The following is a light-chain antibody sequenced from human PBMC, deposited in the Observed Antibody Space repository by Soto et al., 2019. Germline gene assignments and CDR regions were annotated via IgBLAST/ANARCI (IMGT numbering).Light chain of an antibody. Sequence: ESVLTQSPATLSLSPGERATLSCRASQSVSSYLGWYQQKPGQAPRLLIYDASNRATGIPARFSGSGSGTDFTLTISSLEPEDFAVYYCQQRSDWPLTFGGGTKVDIK. V-gene: IGKV3-11*01. CDR3: QQRSDWPLT. CDR1: QSVSSY. CDR2: DAS. J-gene: IGKJ4*01.